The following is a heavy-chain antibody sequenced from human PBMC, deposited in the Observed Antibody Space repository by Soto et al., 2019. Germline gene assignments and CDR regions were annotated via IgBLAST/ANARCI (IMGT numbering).Heavy chain of an antibody. D-gene: IGHD2-21*02. CDR2: IPQDGVDG. J-gene: IGHJ6*02. Sequence: PGGSLRLSXEVSGFTFSMYSMSWVRQSPGKGLEWVAKIPQDGVDGHYADSVKGRCTISRDNGKNSLYLQLNNLRAEDAAVYYCARDHLILPAHDFFYGSDVWGRGATVTVSS. V-gene: IGHV3-7*03. CDR3: ARDHLILPAHDFFYGSDV. CDR1: GFTFSMYS.